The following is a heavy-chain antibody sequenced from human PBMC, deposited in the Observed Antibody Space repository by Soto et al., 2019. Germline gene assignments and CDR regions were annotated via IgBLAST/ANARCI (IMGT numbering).Heavy chain of an antibody. CDR3: ARCLGTNCLDV. CDR1: GYNFTTYG. J-gene: IGHJ6*02. V-gene: IGHV1-18*04. D-gene: IGHD7-27*01. CDR2: ISPYNGNT. Sequence: QVQLLQSGAEVKKPGSSVKVSCKASGYNFTTYGFTWVRQAPGQGLEWLGGISPYNGNTDYAQNLPDRDTMTTVSSTIAAYLEVRSLTSDYTAEYFCARCLGTNCLDVWGQGTTLTVSS.